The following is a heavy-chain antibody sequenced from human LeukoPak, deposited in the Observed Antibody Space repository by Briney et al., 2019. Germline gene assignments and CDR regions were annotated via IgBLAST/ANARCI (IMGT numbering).Heavy chain of an antibody. CDR2: IYPGDSDT. J-gene: IGHJ4*02. CDR1: GYSFTSYW. V-gene: IGHV5-51*01. D-gene: IGHD6-6*01. CDR3: ARSIGGSSSAVPFDY. Sequence: GESLKISCKGSGYSFTSYWIGWVRQMPGKGLEWMGIIYPGDSDTRYSPSFQGQVTISADKSISTAYLQWSSLKASDTAMYYCARSIGGSSSAVPFDYWGQGTLVAVSS.